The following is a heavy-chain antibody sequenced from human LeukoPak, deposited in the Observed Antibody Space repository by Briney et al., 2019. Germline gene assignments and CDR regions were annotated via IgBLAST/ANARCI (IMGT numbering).Heavy chain of an antibody. CDR1: GFTFDDYA. J-gene: IGHJ4*02. V-gene: IGHV3-9*01. CDR3: AKDISGFRLGYCSGGSCYFAGTDY. CDR2: ISWNSGSI. Sequence: PGGSLRLSCAASGFTFDDYAMHWVRQAPGKGLEWVSGISWNSGSIGYADSVKGRFTISRDNAKNSLYLQMNSLRAEDTALYYCAKDISGFRLGYCSGGSCYFAGTDYWGQGTLVTVSS. D-gene: IGHD2-15*01.